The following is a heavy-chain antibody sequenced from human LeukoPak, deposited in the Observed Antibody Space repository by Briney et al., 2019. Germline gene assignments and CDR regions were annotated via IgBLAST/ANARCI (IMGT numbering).Heavy chain of an antibody. D-gene: IGHD3-10*01. V-gene: IGHV4-34*01. J-gene: IGHJ4*02. CDR2: INHSGST. CDR3: ARGRYGSGSSWYY. CDR1: GGSFSGYY. Sequence: SETLSLTCAVYGGSFSGYYWSWIRQPPGKGLEWIGEINHSGSTNYNPSLKSRVTISVDTSKNQSSLKLSSVTAADTAVYYCARGRYGSGSSWYYWGQGTLVTVSP.